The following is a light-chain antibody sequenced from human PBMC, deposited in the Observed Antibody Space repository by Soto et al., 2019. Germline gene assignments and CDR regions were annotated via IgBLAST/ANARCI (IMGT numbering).Light chain of an antibody. Sequence: QSALPQPASVSGSPGQSIPISCTGTSSDVVAYNYVSWDQQHPGKVPKLMIYDVSDRPSGVSNRFSGSKSGNTASLTISGLQAEDEADSYCSSFTRSNSYVFGTGTKVTVL. V-gene: IGLV2-14*03. CDR2: DVS. J-gene: IGLJ1*01. CDR1: SSDVVAYNY. CDR3: SSFTRSNSYV.